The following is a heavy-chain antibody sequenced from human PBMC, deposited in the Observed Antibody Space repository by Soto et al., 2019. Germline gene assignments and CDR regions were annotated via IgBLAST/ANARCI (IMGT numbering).Heavy chain of an antibody. CDR2: IYYSGST. D-gene: IGHD3-3*01. J-gene: IGHJ6*02. Sequence: SETLSLTCTVSGGSISSSSYYWGWIRQPPGKGLEWIGSIYYSGSTYYNPSLKSRVTISVDTSKNQFSLKLSSVTAADTAVYYCASIGVLRFLEWLPDPDYYYYGMDVWGQGTTVTVSS. V-gene: IGHV4-39*01. CDR3: ASIGVLRFLEWLPDPDYYYYGMDV. CDR1: GGSISSSSYY.